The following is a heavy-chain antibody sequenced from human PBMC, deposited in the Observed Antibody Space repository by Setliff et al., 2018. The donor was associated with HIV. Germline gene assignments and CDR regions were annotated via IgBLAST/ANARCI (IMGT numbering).Heavy chain of an antibody. Sequence: SETLSLTCSVSGASITSHNWSWIRQAAGKGLEWIGRIYTRGNTNYNPSLRSRVTMSVDTSKNQFSLKVTSVTAADTAVYFCARVRRDGNSFDDWGQGTLVTVSS. D-gene: IGHD4-4*01. CDR1: GASITSHN. CDR2: IYTRGNT. CDR3: ARVRRDGNSFDD. J-gene: IGHJ4*02. V-gene: IGHV4-4*07.